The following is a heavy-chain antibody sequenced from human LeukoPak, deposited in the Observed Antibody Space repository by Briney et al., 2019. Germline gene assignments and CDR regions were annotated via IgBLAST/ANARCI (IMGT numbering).Heavy chain of an antibody. D-gene: IGHD4-17*01. CDR2: ISSNGGST. V-gene: IGHV3-64*01. J-gene: IGHJ6*03. Sequence: SCKASGYTFTGYYMHWVRQAPGKGLEYVSAISSNGGSTYYANSVKGRFTISRDNSKNTLYLQMGSLRAEDMAVYYCARVYGAYYYYYMDVWGKGTTVTISS. CDR1: GYTFTGYY. CDR3: ARVYGAYYYYYMDV.